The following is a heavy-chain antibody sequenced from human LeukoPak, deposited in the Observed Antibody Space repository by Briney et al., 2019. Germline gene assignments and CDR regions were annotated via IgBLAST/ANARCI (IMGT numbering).Heavy chain of an antibody. D-gene: IGHD3-10*01. J-gene: IGHJ4*02. V-gene: IGHV3-23*01. Sequence: GGSLRLSCAASGFTFSSYAMSWVRQAPGKGLEWVSVISGGGGSTYYADSVKGRFTISRDNSKNTLYLQMNSLRAEDTAVYYCAKVRFGVTARYYFDYWGQGTLVTVSS. CDR2: ISGGGGST. CDR3: AKVRFGVTARYYFDY. CDR1: GFTFSSYA.